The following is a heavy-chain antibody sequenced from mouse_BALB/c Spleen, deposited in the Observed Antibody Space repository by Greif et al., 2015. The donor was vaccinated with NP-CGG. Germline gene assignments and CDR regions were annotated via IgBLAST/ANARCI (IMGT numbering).Heavy chain of an antibody. CDR3: ARYGSSYAWFAS. CDR1: GFTFSSYT. D-gene: IGHD1-1*01. Sequence: EVTLVESGGGLVKPGGSLKLSCAASGFTFSSYTMSWVRQTPEKRLEWVATISSGGGNTYYPDSVKGRFTISRDNAKNNLYLQTSSLRSEDTALYYCARYGSSYAWFASCAKGFWSLSM. V-gene: IGHV5-9*03. J-gene: IGHJ3*01. CDR2: ISSGGGNT.